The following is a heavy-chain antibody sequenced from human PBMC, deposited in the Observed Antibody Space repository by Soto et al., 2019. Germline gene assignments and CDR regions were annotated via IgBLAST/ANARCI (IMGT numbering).Heavy chain of an antibody. CDR3: ARDGAATGSVYLDY. D-gene: IGHD6-13*01. CDR1: GGSVSGYF. V-gene: IGHV4-59*02. CDR2: ISYSGST. J-gene: IGHJ4*02. Sequence: QVQLQESGPGLVKPSETLSLTCTVSGGSVSGYFWTWIRQPPGKGLEWIGYISYSGSTNYNSSLKGRVTMSIDTSKNQFSLRLTSVSAADTAVYYCARDGAATGSVYLDYWGQGTLVTVSS.